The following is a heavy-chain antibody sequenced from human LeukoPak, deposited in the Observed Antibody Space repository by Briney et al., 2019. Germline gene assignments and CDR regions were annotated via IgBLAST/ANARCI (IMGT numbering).Heavy chain of an antibody. Sequence: GGSLRLSCAASGFTLSRYWISCVSQAPGKGLEWVANIKQDGSEKYYVDSVKGRFTSSRDNAKNSLYLQRNSLRAEDTAVYYCARKFRWYYFDYWGQGTLVTVSS. D-gene: IGHD2-15*01. V-gene: IGHV3-7*01. CDR1: GFTLSRYW. CDR3: ARKFRWYYFDY. CDR2: IKQDGSEK. J-gene: IGHJ4*02.